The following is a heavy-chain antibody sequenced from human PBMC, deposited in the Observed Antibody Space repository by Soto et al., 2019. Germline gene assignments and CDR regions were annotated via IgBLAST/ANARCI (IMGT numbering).Heavy chain of an antibody. CDR2: INAGNGNT. J-gene: IGHJ6*02. CDR1: GYTFTSYA. Sequence: ASVKVSCKASGYTFTSYAMHWVRQAPGQRLEWMGWINAGNGNTKYSQKFQGRVTITRDTSASTAYMELSSLRSEDTAVYYCARDSRRYDYVWGSYRRQNYGMDVWGQGTTVTVSS. CDR3: ARDSRRYDYVWGSYRRQNYGMDV. D-gene: IGHD3-16*02. V-gene: IGHV1-3*01.